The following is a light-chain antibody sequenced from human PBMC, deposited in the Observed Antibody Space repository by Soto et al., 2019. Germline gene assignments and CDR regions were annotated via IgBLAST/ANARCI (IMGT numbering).Light chain of an antibody. CDR2: DAS. CDR1: QGISNY. V-gene: IGKV1-27*01. CDR3: QKYDDSQFT. Sequence: DIQMTQSPSSLSASVGDRITVTCRASQGISNYLAWYQQKPGRVPQLLIYDASTLQSGVQSRFSGRGSGTDFTLPISSLQPEDVATYYCQKYDDSQFTFGPGTKVEIK. J-gene: IGKJ3*01.